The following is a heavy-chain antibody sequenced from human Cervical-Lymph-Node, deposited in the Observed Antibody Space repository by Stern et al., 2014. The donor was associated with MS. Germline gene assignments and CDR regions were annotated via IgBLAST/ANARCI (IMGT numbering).Heavy chain of an antibody. CDR2: IIPIFGTA. J-gene: IGHJ6*02. Sequence: QVQLGQSGAEVKKPGSSVQVSCKTSGGTFSNSAFSWIRQAPGQGIEWMGGIIPIFGTASYAQRFQGRVTITAHESTSTAYMELSSLRSKDTALYYCARSAGYYSAMDVWGQGTTVTVSS. CDR1: GGTFSNSA. D-gene: IGHD3-3*01. CDR3: ARSAGYYSAMDV. V-gene: IGHV1-69*01.